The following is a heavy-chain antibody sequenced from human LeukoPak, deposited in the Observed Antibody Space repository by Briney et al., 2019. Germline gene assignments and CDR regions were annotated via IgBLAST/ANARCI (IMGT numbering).Heavy chain of an antibody. CDR2: IIPIFGTA. D-gene: IGHD1-26*01. CDR3: AREGASDDAFDI. Sequence: ASVKVSFKASGCTFSSYAISWVRQAPGQGLEWMGGIIPIFGTANYAQKFQGRVTITADESTSTAYMELSSLRSEDTAVYYCAREGASDDAFDIWGQGTMVTVSS. CDR1: GCTFSSYA. J-gene: IGHJ3*02. V-gene: IGHV1-69*13.